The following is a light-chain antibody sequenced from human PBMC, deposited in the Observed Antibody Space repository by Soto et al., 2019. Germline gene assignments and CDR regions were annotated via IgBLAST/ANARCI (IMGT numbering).Light chain of an antibody. Sequence: LTQSSGTLSLSLRESATLSSRASPSVANFVAWYQQKPGQAPSLLIYGAFNRATGIPARFSGSGSGTDFTLTISSLEPEDSAVYYCQQRNIWPPVTFGHGTRLEI. CDR3: QQRNIWPPVT. CDR2: GAF. J-gene: IGKJ5*01. CDR1: PSVANF. V-gene: IGKV3-11*01.